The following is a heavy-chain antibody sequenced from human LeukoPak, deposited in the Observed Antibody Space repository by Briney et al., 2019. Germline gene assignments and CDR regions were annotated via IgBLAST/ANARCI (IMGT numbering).Heavy chain of an antibody. J-gene: IGHJ4*02. Sequence: QPGGSLRLSCAASGFTFSSYAMSWVRQAPGKGLEWVSAISGSGGSTYYADSVKGRFTISRDNSKNTLYLQMNSLRAEDTAVYYCAKDGQYSSGWYEEYYFDYWGQGTLVTVSS. CDR1: GFTFSSYA. CDR3: AKDGQYSSGWYEEYYFDY. V-gene: IGHV3-23*01. CDR2: ISGSGGST. D-gene: IGHD6-19*01.